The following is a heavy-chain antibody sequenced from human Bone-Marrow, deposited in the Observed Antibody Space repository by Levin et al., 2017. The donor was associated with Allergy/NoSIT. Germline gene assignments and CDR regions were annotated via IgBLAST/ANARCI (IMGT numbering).Heavy chain of an antibody. CDR2: ISPGSNTI. D-gene: IGHD4-17*01. J-gene: IGHJ4*02. CDR1: GFTFSTYN. V-gene: IGHV3-48*01. CDR3: ARLTTVTTPFDY. Sequence: PGGSLRLSCAASGFTFSTYNMNWVRQAPGKGLEWLSYISPGSNTIYYADSVKGRFTISRDNAKNSLFLQMNSLRAEDTAVYYCARLTTVTTPFDYWGQGTLVTVSS.